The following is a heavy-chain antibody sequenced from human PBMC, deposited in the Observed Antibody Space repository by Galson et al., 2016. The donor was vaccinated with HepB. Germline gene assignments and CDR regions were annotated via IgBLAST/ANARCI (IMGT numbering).Heavy chain of an antibody. Sequence: SLRLSCAASGFMFGDYGMGWVRQAPGKGLEWVGFIRSEAYGGTTEYATSVKGRFTISRDNSKSVASLQMNSLKTEDTAVYYCTRSSLRGTPAYTTSYDYWGQGTLVTVSS. CDR1: GFMFGDYG. J-gene: IGHJ4*02. D-gene: IGHD6-6*01. V-gene: IGHV3-49*04. CDR3: TRSSLRGTPAYTTSYDY. CDR2: IRSEAYGGTT.